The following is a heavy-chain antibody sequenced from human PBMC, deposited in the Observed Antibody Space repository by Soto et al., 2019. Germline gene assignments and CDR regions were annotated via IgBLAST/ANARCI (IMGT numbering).Heavy chain of an antibody. CDR3: AGESGTPPYNWFDP. CDR2: ISSSSSYT. Sequence: QVQLVESGGGLVKPGGSLRLSCAASGFTFSDYYMSWIRQAPGKGLEWVSYISSSSSYTNYADSVKGRFTISRDNAKNSLYPQMNSLRADDAAVDDWAGESGTPPYNWFDPWGQGTLVTVSS. V-gene: IGHV3-11*05. CDR1: GFTFSDYY. D-gene: IGHD1-1*01. J-gene: IGHJ5*02.